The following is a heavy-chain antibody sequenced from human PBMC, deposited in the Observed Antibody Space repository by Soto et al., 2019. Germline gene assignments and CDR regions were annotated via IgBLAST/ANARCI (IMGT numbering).Heavy chain of an antibody. CDR2: IYHTGST. CDR3: ATAPGASSWSYNWFDP. V-gene: IGHV4-38-2*01. CDR1: GYSISSGYY. Sequence: SETLSLTCAVSGYSISSGYYWGWIRQPPGMGLEWIGSIYHTGSTYYNPSLKSRVTMSVDTSKNHLSLKLSSVTAADTAVYYCATAPGASSWSYNWFDPWGQGTLVTVSS. J-gene: IGHJ5*02. D-gene: IGHD6-13*01.